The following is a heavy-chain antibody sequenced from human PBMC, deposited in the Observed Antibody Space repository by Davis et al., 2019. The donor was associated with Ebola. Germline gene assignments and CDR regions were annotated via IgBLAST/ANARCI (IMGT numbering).Heavy chain of an antibody. D-gene: IGHD3-16*02. J-gene: IGHJ4*02. CDR2: MNPNSGNT. Sequence: AASVKVSCKASGYTFTSYDINWVRQATGQGLEWMGWMNPNSGNTGYAQKFQGRVTMTTDTSTSTAYMELRSLRSDDTAVYYCARDNGMITFGGVIVNWGQGTLVTVSS. V-gene: IGHV1-8*01. CDR1: GYTFTSYD. CDR3: ARDNGMITFGGVIVN.